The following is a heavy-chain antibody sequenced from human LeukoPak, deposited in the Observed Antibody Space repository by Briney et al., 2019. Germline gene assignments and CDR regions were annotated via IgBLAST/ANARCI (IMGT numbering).Heavy chain of an antibody. J-gene: IGHJ3*01. Sequence: GGSLRLSCAASGFTFSSYGMNWVRQAPGKGLEWVSGIGPSGAKTYYADSVKGRFTISRDNPKNTVYLQMNSLRADDTAVYYCVQDLWYGEYALWGQGTRVTVSS. CDR3: VQDLWYGEYAL. V-gene: IGHV3-23*01. CDR1: GFTFSSYG. CDR2: IGPSGAKT. D-gene: IGHD3-10*01.